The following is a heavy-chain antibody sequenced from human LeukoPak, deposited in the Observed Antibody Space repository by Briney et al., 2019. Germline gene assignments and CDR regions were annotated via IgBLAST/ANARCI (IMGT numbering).Heavy chain of an antibody. V-gene: IGHV4-34*01. J-gene: IGHJ4*02. Sequence: SETLSLTCAVYGGSFSGYYWSWIRQPPGKGLEWIGEINPSGSTNYNPSLKSRVTISVDTSKNQFSLKLSSVTAADTAVYYCARASYYYDSSGYYHDGYFDYWGQGTLVTVSS. CDR1: GGSFSGYY. CDR2: INPSGST. D-gene: IGHD3-22*01. CDR3: ARASYYYDSSGYYHDGYFDY.